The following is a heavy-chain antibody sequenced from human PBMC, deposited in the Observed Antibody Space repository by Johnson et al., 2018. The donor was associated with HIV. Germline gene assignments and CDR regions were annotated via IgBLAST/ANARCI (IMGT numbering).Heavy chain of an antibody. CDR1: GFTVSSNY. CDR3: ARERGISGAFDI. J-gene: IGHJ3*02. D-gene: IGHD3-10*01. V-gene: IGHV3-66*01. CDR2: IYSDGST. Sequence: VLLVESGGGLVNPGGSLRLSCAASGFTVSSNYMSWVRQAPGKGLEWVSVIYSDGSTYYADSVKGRFSISRDNSKNTLYLQMNSLRAEDTAVYYCARERGISGAFDIWGQGTMVTVS.